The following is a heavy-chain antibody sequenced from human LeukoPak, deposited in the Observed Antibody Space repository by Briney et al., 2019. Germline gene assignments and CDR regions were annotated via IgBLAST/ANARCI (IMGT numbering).Heavy chain of an antibody. J-gene: IGHJ4*02. CDR2: IYPGDSDT. CDR3: ARQRFGDPADY. Sequence: GESLKISCKGSGYNFATHWIGWVRQMPGKGLEWMGIIYPGDSDTRYSPSFQGQVTISADKSISTAYLQWSSLKASDTAMYYCARQRFGDPADYWGQGTLVTVSS. D-gene: IGHD3-10*01. V-gene: IGHV5-51*01. CDR1: GYNFATHW.